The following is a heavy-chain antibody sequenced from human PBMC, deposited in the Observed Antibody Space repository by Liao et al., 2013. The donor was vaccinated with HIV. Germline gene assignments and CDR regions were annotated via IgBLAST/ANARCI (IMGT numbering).Heavy chain of an antibody. D-gene: IGHD4-17*01. Sequence: QLQLQESGPGLVKPSETLSLTCTVSGGSIGSTSYYWTWIRRPAGKGLEWIGQIYTSGSTNYNPSLKSRVTMSVDTSKNQFSLKLSSVTAADTAVYYCARGEAEDYVLYYYYYMDVWGKGTTVTVSS. CDR3: ARGEAEDYVLYYYYYMDV. CDR2: IYTSGST. V-gene: IGHV4-61*02. CDR1: GGSIGSTSYY. J-gene: IGHJ6*03.